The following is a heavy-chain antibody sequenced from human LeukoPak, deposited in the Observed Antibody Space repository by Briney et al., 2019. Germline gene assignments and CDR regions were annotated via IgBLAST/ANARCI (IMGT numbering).Heavy chain of an antibody. CDR2: ISGSGGST. CDR1: GFTFSGYA. J-gene: IGHJ4*02. V-gene: IGHV3-23*01. D-gene: IGHD5-12*01. Sequence: PGGSLRLSCAASGFTFSGYAMSWVRQAPGKGLEWVSRISGSGGSTYYADSVKGRFTISRDHSKNTLYLQMNSLRAEDTAVYYCAKGTYSTVAIYYFDYWGQGTLVTVSS. CDR3: AKGTYSTVAIYYFDY.